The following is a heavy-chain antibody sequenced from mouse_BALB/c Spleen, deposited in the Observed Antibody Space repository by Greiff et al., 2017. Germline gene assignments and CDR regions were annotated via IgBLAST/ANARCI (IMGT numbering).Heavy chain of an antibody. D-gene: IGHD3-3*01. CDR3: ARGLLYAMDY. Sequence: VKLQESGPELVKPGASVKMSCKASGYTFTSYYIHWVKQRPGQGLEWIGWIYPGDGSTKYNEKFKGKTTLTADKSSSTAYMLLSSLTSEDSAIYFCARGLLYAMDYWGQGTSVTVSS. CDR1: GYTFTSYY. V-gene: IGHV1S56*01. J-gene: IGHJ4*01. CDR2: IYPGDGST.